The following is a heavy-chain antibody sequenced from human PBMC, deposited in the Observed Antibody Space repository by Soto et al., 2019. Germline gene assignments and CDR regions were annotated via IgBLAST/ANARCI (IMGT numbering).Heavy chain of an antibody. Sequence: SETLSLTCAAYGGSFRGYYWSWIRQPPGKGLEWIGEINHSGSTNYNPSLKSRVTISVDTSKNQFSLKLSSVTAADTAVYYCARAIFKPLAATFDYWGQGTLVTVSS. CDR2: INHSGST. V-gene: IGHV4-34*01. D-gene: IGHD5-12*01. CDR1: GGSFRGYY. CDR3: ARAIFKPLAATFDY. J-gene: IGHJ4*02.